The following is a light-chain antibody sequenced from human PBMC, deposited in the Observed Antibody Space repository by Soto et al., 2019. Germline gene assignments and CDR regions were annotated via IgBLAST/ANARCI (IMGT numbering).Light chain of an antibody. J-gene: IGKJ4*02. CDR3: QQTYSIPWT. CDR2: RAS. V-gene: IGKV1-39*01. Sequence: DIQMTQSPSSLSGSVGDRVTISCRASQNIVNYLHWYQRKPGTAPRLLISRASTVRSGVPPRFSGSGSGRDFTLTISSLRPEDIGTCFCQQTYSIPWTCGAGTRVEI. CDR1: QNIVNY.